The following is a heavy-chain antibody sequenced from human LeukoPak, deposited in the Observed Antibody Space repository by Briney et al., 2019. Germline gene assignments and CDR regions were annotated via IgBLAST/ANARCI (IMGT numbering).Heavy chain of an antibody. D-gene: IGHD6-6*01. Sequence: SETLSLTCTVSGGSISSYYWSWIRQPPGKGLEWIGYIYTSGSTNYNPSLKSRVTISVDTSKNQFSLKLSSVTAADTAVYYCARQTEYSSSSGYYYYYMDVWGKGTTVTVSS. CDR1: GGSISSYY. V-gene: IGHV4-4*09. J-gene: IGHJ6*03. CDR3: ARQTEYSSSSGYYYYYMDV. CDR2: IYTSGST.